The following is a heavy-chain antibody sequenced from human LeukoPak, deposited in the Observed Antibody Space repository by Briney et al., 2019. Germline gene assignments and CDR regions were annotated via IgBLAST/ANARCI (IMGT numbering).Heavy chain of an antibody. CDR1: GGSFSGYY. J-gene: IGHJ4*02. CDR2: INHSGST. Sequence: SETLSLTCAVYGGSFSGYYWSWIRQPPGKGLEWIGEINHSGSTNYNPSLKSRVTISVDTSKNQFPLKLSSVTAADTAVYYCARAPRRPAPFDYWGQGTLVTVSS. CDR3: ARAPRRPAPFDY. V-gene: IGHV4-34*01.